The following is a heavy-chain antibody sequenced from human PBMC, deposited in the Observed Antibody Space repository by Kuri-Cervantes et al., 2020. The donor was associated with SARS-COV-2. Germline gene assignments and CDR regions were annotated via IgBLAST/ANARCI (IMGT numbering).Heavy chain of an antibody. CDR3: ARDAVGGYDL. V-gene: IGHV4-34*11. CDR1: GGSFSGYY. CDR2: VFYSGST. Sequence: SQTLSLTCAVYGGSFSGYYWSWIRQSPGKGLEWIGYVFYSGSTKNNPSLRSRVTISIDTSKNQFFLRLTSVTPADTAVYFCARDAVGGYDLWGRGTLVTVSS. J-gene: IGHJ1*01. D-gene: IGHD2-15*01.